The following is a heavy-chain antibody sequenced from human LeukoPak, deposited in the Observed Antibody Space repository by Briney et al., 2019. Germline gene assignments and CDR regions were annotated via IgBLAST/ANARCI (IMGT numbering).Heavy chain of an antibody. CDR2: IKPDGSET. V-gene: IGHV3-7*01. J-gene: IGHJ4*02. Sequence: GGSLRLSCAVSGFTFSSYWMSWVRQAPGRGLEWVAKIKPDGSETNHVDSVRGRFTISRDNAKNSLNLQMNSLRAEDTAVYYCARYASGGYHLDYWGQGNLVTVSS. CDR1: GFTFSSYW. D-gene: IGHD2-2*01. CDR3: ARYASGGYHLDY.